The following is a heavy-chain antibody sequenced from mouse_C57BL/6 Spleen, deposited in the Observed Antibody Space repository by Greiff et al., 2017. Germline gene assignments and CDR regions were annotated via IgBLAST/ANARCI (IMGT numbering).Heavy chain of an antibody. CDR3: AAIYYEYDPWFAY. J-gene: IGHJ3*01. D-gene: IGHD2-4*01. CDR2: IWTGGGT. Sequence: VNVVESGPGLVAPSPSLSISCTVSGFSLTSYAISWVRQPPGKGLEWLGVIWTGGGTNYNSALKSRLSISKDNSKSQVFLKMNSLQTDDTARYYCAAIYYEYDPWFAYWGQGTLVTVSA. V-gene: IGHV2-9-1*01. CDR1: GFSLTSYA.